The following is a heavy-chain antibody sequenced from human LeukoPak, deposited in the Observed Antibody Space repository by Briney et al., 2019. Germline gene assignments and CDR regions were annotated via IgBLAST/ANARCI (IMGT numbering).Heavy chain of an antibody. J-gene: IGHJ4*02. D-gene: IGHD3-22*01. CDR3: ARGPSYYDRSGYYYGFDY. V-gene: IGHV1-18*01. Sequence: ASVKVSCKASGYTFTKYGITWVRQAPGQGLEWMGWISTYNGNTNYAQKLQGRVTMTTDTSTSTAYMELRSLRSDDTAVFYCARGPSYYDRSGYYYGFDYWGQGTLVTVSS. CDR1: GYTFTKYG. CDR2: ISTYNGNT.